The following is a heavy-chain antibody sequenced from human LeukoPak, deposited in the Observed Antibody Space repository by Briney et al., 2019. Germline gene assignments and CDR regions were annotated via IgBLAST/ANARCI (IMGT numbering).Heavy chain of an antibody. CDR3: ARVPATVKADY. D-gene: IGHD4-17*01. CDR2: INRDGSAK. J-gene: IGHJ4*02. CDR1: GFTFSNYW. Sequence: GGSLRLSCAVSGFTFSNYWMSWVRQAPGKGLEWVANINRDGSAKYYVASVEARFTIARDNAKNSLLLHMNGLRAEDTALYYCARVPATVKADYWGQGTLVTVSS. V-gene: IGHV3-7*04.